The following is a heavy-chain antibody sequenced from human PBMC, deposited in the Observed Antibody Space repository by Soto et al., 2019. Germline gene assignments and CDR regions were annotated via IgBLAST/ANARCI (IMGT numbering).Heavy chain of an antibody. V-gene: IGHV1-18*01. Sequence: QVQLVQSGAEVMNPGASVKVSCKTSGYTFTSYGISWVRQAPGQGLEWMGWINVYNGNTNYARKLQGRVTMTTDTPTSTAYMELRGLKSDDTAVYYCASGDSSGYYDLNHWGQGTLVTVSS. CDR1: GYTFTSYG. D-gene: IGHD3-22*01. CDR2: INVYNGNT. CDR3: ASGDSSGYYDLNH. J-gene: IGHJ5*02.